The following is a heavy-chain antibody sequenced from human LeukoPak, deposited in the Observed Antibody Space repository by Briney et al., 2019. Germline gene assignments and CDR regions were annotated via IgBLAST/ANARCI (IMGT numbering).Heavy chain of an antibody. D-gene: IGHD6-19*01. Sequence: SESLSLTCTVSGGSISSYYWSWIRQPAGKGLEWMGRIYTSGSTNYNPSLKSRVTMSVDTSKNQFSLKLSSVAAADTAVYYCARDSSGDWYFDLWGRGTLVTVSS. V-gene: IGHV4-4*07. CDR3: ARDSSGDWYFDL. CDR1: GGSISSYY. J-gene: IGHJ2*01. CDR2: IYTSGST.